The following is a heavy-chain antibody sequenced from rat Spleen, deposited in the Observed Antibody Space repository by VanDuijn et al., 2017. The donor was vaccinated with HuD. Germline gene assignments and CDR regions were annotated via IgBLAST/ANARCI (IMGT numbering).Heavy chain of an antibody. CDR1: GFNFNDHW. CDR2: INKDSNIK. J-gene: IGHJ2*01. V-gene: IGHV4-2*01. D-gene: IGHD4-3*01. CDR3: VREEFGVRD. Sequence: EVKLVESGGGLVQPGGSLKLSCTASGFNFNDHWMGWVRQAPGKGLEWIGEINKDSNIKKYSPSLKDKFTISRDNAQNILYLQMSKLGAEDTAIYYCVREEFGVRDWGQGVMVTVSS.